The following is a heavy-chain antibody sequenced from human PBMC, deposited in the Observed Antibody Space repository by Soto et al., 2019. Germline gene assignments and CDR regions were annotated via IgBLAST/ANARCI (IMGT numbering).Heavy chain of an antibody. CDR2: INSDGSST. J-gene: IGHJ4*02. Sequence: PGGSLRLSCAASGFTFSSYWMHWVRQAPGKGLVWVSRINSDGSSTSYADSVKGRFTISRDNAKSTLYLQMNSLRAEDTAVYYCARDLSSSWSGVYFDYWGQGTLVTVSS. CDR3: ARDLSSSWSGVYFDY. V-gene: IGHV3-74*01. D-gene: IGHD6-13*01. CDR1: GFTFSSYW.